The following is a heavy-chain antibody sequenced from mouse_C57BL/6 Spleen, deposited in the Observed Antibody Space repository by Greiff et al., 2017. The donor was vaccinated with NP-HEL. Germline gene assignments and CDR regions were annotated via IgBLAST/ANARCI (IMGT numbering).Heavy chain of an antibody. Sequence: EVKLMESGAELVRPGASVKLSCTASGFNIKDDYMHWVKQRPEQGLEWIGWIDPENGDTEYASKFQGKATITADTSSNTAYLQLSSLTSEDTAVYYCTTSNWDDYWGQGTTLTVSS. CDR1: GFNIKDDY. J-gene: IGHJ2*01. CDR2: IDPENGDT. CDR3: TTSNWDDY. D-gene: IGHD4-1*01. V-gene: IGHV14-4*01.